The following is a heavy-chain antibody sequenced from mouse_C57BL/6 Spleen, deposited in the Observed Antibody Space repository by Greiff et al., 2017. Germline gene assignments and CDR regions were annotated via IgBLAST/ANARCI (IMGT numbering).Heavy chain of an antibody. CDR3: ARSDYGSSYGYWYFDV. V-gene: IGHV1-80*01. CDR1: GYAFSSYW. CDR2: IYPGDGDT. J-gene: IGHJ1*03. D-gene: IGHD1-1*01. Sequence: QVQLQQSGAELVKPGASVKISCKASGYAFSSYWMNWVKQRPGKGLEWIGQIYPGDGDTNYNGKFKGKATLTADKSSSTAYMQLSSLTSEDSAVYFCARSDYGSSYGYWYFDVWGTGTTVTVSS.